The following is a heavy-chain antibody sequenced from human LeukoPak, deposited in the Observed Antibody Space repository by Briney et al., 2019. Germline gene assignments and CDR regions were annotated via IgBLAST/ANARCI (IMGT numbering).Heavy chain of an antibody. CDR1: GFTFSSYG. CDR2: IKEDGSEK. J-gene: IGHJ6*02. D-gene: IGHD5-18*01. V-gene: IGHV3-7*01. CDR3: CRRWLNYYYYGMDV. Sequence: GGSLRLSCAASGFTFSSYGMHWVRQAPGKGLEWVANIKEDGSEKYYVDSVKGRFTISRDNAKNSLYLQMNSLRAEDTAVYYCCRRWLNYYYYGMDVWGQGTTVTVSS.